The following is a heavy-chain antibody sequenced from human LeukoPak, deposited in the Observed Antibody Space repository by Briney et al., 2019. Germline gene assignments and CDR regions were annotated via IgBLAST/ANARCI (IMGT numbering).Heavy chain of an antibody. J-gene: IGHJ4*02. CDR3: ARGSWYTKDYFDY. Sequence: GASVKVSCKASGYTFSNYYMHWVRQAPGQALEWLGISNPSGGGTNYAQKFQGRVTLTRDTSTSTVYMELSSLRSEDTAVYYCARGSWYTKDYFDYWGQGTLVTVSS. D-gene: IGHD6-13*01. CDR1: GYTFSNYY. V-gene: IGHV1-46*01. CDR2: SNPSGGGT.